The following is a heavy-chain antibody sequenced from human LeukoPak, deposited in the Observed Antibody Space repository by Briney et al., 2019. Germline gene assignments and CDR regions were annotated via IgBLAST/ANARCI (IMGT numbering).Heavy chain of an antibody. D-gene: IGHD5-18*01. CDR3: ARHLRLIQLWLT. J-gene: IGHJ4*02. V-gene: IGHV4-39*01. Sequence: SETLSLTCTVSDGSISSSSYYWGWIRQPPRKGLEWIGSIYYSGGTYYNPSLKSRVTISVDTSKNQFSLKLSSVTAADTAVYYCARHLRLIQLWLTWGQGTLVTVSS. CDR1: DGSISSSSYY. CDR2: IYYSGGT.